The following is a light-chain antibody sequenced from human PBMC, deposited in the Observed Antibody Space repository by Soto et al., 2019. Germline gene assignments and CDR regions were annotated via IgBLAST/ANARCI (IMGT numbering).Light chain of an antibody. CDR3: QQDGEIPLT. V-gene: IGKV3-20*01. CDR2: GAV. CDR1: QTFGSSL. Sequence: EVVLTQSPGTLSLSPGDSATLSCRASQTFGSSLLAWYQQKPGQAPRLLIHGAVARAVGIPDRFSGSRSGTDFNFTISRLEPEDFGVYYCQQDGEIPLTFGGGTKVEIK. J-gene: IGKJ4*01.